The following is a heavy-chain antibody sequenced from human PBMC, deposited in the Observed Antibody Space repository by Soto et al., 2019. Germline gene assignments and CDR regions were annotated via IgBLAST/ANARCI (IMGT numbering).Heavy chain of an antibody. V-gene: IGHV4-61*01. J-gene: IGHJ4*01. CDR3: ARSGASSGWL. Sequence: SETLSLTCTVSGGAVNSGRYYWSWSRQPPGKGLEWIGYIYYTGRTSYNPSLKRRGTKSINTSKNGFGLKLNSPADADTTEYYCARSGASSGWLGGHGTLVTVSS. D-gene: IGHD6-19*01. CDR2: IYYTGRT. CDR1: GGAVNSGRYY.